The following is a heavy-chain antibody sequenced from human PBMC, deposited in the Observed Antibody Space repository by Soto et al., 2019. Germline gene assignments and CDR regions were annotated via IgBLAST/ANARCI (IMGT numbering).Heavy chain of an antibody. CDR2: IIPIFGTA. CDR3: AREDRSVVIPVYHYYNGMDD. J-gene: IGHJ6*02. V-gene: IGHV1-69*12. CDR1: GGTFSSYA. D-gene: IGHD3-22*01. Sequence: QVQLVQSGAEVKKPGSSVKVSCKASGGTFSSYAISWVRQAPGQGLEWMGGIIPIFGTANYAQKFQGRVTITADESTSTAYMELSSLRSEDTAVYYCAREDRSVVIPVYHYYNGMDDWGQGTTVTVSS.